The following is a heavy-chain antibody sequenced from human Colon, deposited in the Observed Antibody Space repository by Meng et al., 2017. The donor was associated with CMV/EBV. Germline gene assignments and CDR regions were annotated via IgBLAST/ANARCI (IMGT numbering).Heavy chain of an antibody. Sequence: SVKVSCKASADTFGTYTINWVRQAPGQGLEWMGRIIPSVPMGSDTQKFQGRLTITADKSTTTVYMELSSLRSEDTAVYYCVRVDWRPDSYLAYWGQGTLVTVSS. CDR2: IIPSVPMG. D-gene: IGHD3/OR15-3a*01. V-gene: IGHV1-69*02. CDR1: ADTFGTYT. J-gene: IGHJ4*02. CDR3: VRVDWRPDSYLAY.